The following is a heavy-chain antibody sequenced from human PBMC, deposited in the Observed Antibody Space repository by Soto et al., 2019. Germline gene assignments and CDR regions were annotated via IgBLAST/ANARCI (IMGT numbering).Heavy chain of an antibody. V-gene: IGHV4-59*01. CDR2: IYYSGSP. D-gene: IGHD3-22*01. CDR3: ARRDPSYDTSSYGDGIDV. Sequence: SETLSVTCTVSGASMNNNYWNWIRQPPGKGLEWIGYIYYSGSPTYNPSLKSRVTISVDTSKNHFSLNLSSVTAADTAVYYCARRDPSYDTSSYGDGIDVWDQGTKVTVSS. CDR1: GASMNNNY. J-gene: IGHJ6*02.